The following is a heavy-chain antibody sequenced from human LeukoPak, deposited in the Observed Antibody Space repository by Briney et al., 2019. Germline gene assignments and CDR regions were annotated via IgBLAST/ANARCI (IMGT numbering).Heavy chain of an antibody. CDR2: ISSFSGTI. Sequence: GGSLRLSCVASGITFSSYSMNWVRQAPGKGLEWVSYISSFSGTINYADSVKGRFTISRDNAKNSLYLQMNSLRAEDTAVYYCAKVSGSGYHHTYYFDYWGQGTLVTVSS. V-gene: IGHV3-48*01. D-gene: IGHD3-9*01. J-gene: IGHJ4*02. CDR3: AKVSGSGYHHTYYFDY. CDR1: GITFSSYS.